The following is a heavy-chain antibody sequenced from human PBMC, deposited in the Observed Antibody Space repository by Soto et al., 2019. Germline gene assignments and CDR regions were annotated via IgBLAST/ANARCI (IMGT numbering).Heavy chain of an antibody. CDR2: IYPGDSDT. CDR1: GYSFTSYW. J-gene: IGHJ4*02. Sequence: PGESLKISCKGSGYSFTSYWIGWVRQMPGKGLEWMGIIYPGDSDTRYSPSLQGQVTISADTSISDAYLQWSSLKASDTAMSYCARRNITGIYYFDYCGQRTLVTVSS. CDR3: ARRNITGIYYFDY. V-gene: IGHV5-51*01. D-gene: IGHD1-20*01.